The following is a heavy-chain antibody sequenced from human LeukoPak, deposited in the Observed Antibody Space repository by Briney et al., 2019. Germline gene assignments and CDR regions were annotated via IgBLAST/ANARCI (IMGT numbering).Heavy chain of an antibody. Sequence: SETLSLTRTVPGGSLGTYHLNLDRQPPREGVGVIGDIFYSGSTNYNPSLKSRVTMSVDTSKKQFSLKLSSVTAADTAVYYCARDPPGSSWFDYWGQGILVTVSS. CDR3: ARDPPGSSWFDY. CDR1: GGSLGTYH. CDR2: IFYSGST. D-gene: IGHD6-13*01. V-gene: IGHV4-59*01. J-gene: IGHJ5*01.